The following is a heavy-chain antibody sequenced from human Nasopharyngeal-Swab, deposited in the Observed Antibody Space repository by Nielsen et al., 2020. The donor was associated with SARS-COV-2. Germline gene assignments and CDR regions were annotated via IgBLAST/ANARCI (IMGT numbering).Heavy chain of an antibody. J-gene: IGHJ4*02. V-gene: IGHV3-74*01. Sequence: GGSLRLSCAASGFTFSSHWMHWVRQAPGKGLVWVSRISEDGSITTYADSVKGRFTISRDNATNTLCLQMHSLRADDTAIYYCASQLGHPDSWGQGTLVTVSS. CDR1: GFTFSSHW. D-gene: IGHD2-2*01. CDR2: ISEDGSIT. CDR3: ASQLGHPDS.